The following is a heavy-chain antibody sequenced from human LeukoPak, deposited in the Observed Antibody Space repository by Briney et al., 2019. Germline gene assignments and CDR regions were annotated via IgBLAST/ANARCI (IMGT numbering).Heavy chain of an antibody. CDR3: AREGSQYDFWSGYSPYYYYGMDV. CDR1: GYTFTSYY. Sequence: GASVKVSCKAAGYTFTSYYMHWVGQAAGQGVEGMGRINPNSGGTNYAQKFQGRVTMTRDTSISTAYMELSRLRSDDTAVYYCAREGSQYDFWSGYSPYYYYGMDVWGQGTTVTVSS. V-gene: IGHV1-2*06. D-gene: IGHD3-3*01. CDR2: INPNSGGT. J-gene: IGHJ6*02.